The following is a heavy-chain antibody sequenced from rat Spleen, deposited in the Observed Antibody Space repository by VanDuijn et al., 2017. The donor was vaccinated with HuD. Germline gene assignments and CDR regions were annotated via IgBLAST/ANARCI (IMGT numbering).Heavy chain of an antibody. CDR2: ISYDGSST. CDR3: ALGGFAY. J-gene: IGHJ3*01. V-gene: IGHV5-29*01. Sequence: EVQLVESDGGLVQPGRSLKLSCAASGFTFSDYYMAWVRQAPTKGLEWVATISYDGSSTYYRDSVKGRFTISRDNAKSTLYLQMDSLRSEDTATYYCALGGFAYWGQGTLVTVSS. CDR1: GFTFSDYY.